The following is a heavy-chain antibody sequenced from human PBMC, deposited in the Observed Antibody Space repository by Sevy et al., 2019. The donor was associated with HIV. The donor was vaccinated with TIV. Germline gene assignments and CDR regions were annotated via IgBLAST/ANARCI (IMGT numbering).Heavy chain of an antibody. V-gene: IGHV3-23*01. CDR3: AEDLSGAVAGTFDY. CDR1: GSTFSSYA. Sequence: GSLRPSCAASGSTFSSYAMSWVRQAPGKGLEWVSAISCSGGITYYPDSVKGRLTISRDTSKNKLYLQMNSLRAEDTAVYYCAEDLSGAVAGTFDYWGQGTLVTVSS. D-gene: IGHD6-19*01. CDR2: ISCSGGIT. J-gene: IGHJ4*02.